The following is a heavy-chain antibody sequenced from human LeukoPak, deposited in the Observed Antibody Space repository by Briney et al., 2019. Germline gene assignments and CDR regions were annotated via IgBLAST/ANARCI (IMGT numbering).Heavy chain of an antibody. CDR2: INEDGSDK. CDR1: GFIFTDYW. V-gene: IGHV3-7*01. D-gene: IGHD3-3*01. Sequence: HPGGSLRLSCAASGFIFTDYWMAWVRQAPGKGLEWLANINEDGSDKNYVDSLKDRFTISRDNAKKSLYLQMNILRAEDTAVYYCARGDPDISFGVAGEAFDIWGQGTMVTVSS. CDR3: ARGDPDISFGVAGEAFDI. J-gene: IGHJ3*02.